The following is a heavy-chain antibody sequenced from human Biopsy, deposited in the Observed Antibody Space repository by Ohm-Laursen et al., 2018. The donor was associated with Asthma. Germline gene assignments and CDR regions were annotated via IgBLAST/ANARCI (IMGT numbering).Heavy chain of an antibody. V-gene: IGHV3-53*01. Sequence: SLRLSCAASGFTVSRDHMFWVRQAPGKGLEWVSVIYSGGTSDTADSVRGRFAISRDNSKSTLFLQMDGLSAEDTAVYYCAKDFRGIAVAGDRGFDYWGQGTLVTVSS. CDR2: IYSGGTS. CDR3: AKDFRGIAVAGDRGFDY. CDR1: GFTVSRDH. J-gene: IGHJ4*02. D-gene: IGHD6-19*01.